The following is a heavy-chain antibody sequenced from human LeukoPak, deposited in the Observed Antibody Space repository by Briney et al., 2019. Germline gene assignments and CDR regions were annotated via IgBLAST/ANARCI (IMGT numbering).Heavy chain of an antibody. J-gene: IGHJ4*02. Sequence: PSETLSLTCTVSGGSISSSYWSWIRQSPGKGLEWIGYYSGSTNYNPSLKSRVTISVDTSKNQFSLKLSSVTAADTAVYYCARGSYSSGWYADYWGQGTLVTVSS. D-gene: IGHD6-19*01. CDR1: GGSISSSY. CDR3: ARGSYSSGWYADY. V-gene: IGHV4-59*01. CDR2: YSGST.